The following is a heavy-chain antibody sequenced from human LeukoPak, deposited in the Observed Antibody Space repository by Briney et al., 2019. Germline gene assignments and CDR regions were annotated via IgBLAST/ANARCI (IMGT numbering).Heavy chain of an antibody. Sequence: GGSLRLSCAASGFTVSSNYMSWVRQAPGKGLEWVSVIYSGGSTYYADSVKGRFTISRDNSKNPLYLQMNSLRAEDTAVYYCARFEVLTGIFDYWGQGTLVTVSS. D-gene: IGHD3-9*01. CDR2: IYSGGST. J-gene: IGHJ4*02. CDR1: GFTVSSNY. CDR3: ARFEVLTGIFDY. V-gene: IGHV3-53*01.